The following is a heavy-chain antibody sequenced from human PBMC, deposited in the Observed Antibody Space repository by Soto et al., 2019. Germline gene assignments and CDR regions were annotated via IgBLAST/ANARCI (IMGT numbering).Heavy chain of an antibody. J-gene: IGHJ4*02. CDR1: GFNFRTYG. D-gene: IGHD1-1*01. Sequence: VRLVESGGGVVQPGTSLRLSCAASGFNFRTYGMHWARQAPGKGLEWVALISYDGSSKYYADSVKGRLTISRDNSKNTVYLQWNSLRGEDTAVYYCAGGWNYFDYWGQGTLVTVSS. V-gene: IGHV3-30*03. CDR2: ISYDGSSK. CDR3: AGGWNYFDY.